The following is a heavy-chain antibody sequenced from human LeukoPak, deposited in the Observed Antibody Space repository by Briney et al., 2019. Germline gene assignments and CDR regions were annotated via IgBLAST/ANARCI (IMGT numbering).Heavy chain of an antibody. CDR1: GYTFTSYY. J-gene: IGHJ5*02. CDR3: ARGRIQQWLLPQNWFDP. CDR2: INPSGGST. Sequence: GASVKVSCKASGYTFTSYYMHWVRQAPGQGLEWMGIINPSGGSTSYAQKFQGRVTMTRDTSTSTVYMELSSLRSEDTAVYYCARGRIQQWLLPQNWFDPWGQGTLVTVSS. V-gene: IGHV1-46*01. D-gene: IGHD5-18*01.